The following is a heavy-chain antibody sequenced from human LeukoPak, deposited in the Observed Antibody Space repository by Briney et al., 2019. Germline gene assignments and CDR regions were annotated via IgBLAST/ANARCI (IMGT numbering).Heavy chain of an antibody. D-gene: IGHD3-3*01. CDR3: ARDPRNYDFWSGYSGYGMDV. CDR1: GFTFSDYY. V-gene: IGHV3-11*01. CDR2: ISSSGSTI. J-gene: IGHJ6*02. Sequence: GRSLRLSCAASGFTFSDYYMSWIRQAPGKGLEWVSYISSSGSTIYYADSVKGRFTISRDNAKNSLYLQMNSLRAEDTAVYYCARDPRNYDFWSGYSGYGMDVWGQGTTVTVSS.